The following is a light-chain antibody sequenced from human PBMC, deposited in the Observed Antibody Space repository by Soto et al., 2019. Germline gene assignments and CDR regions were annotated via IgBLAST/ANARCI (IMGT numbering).Light chain of an antibody. CDR1: QNIRSW. CDR2: DAS. CDR3: QHYNGY. Sequence: DMPMTQPPPTLSASVGDRVTITCRASQNIRSWLAWYQQKPGKAPKVLIYDASTLESGVPSGFSGGGFGTEFTLTISSLQPDDFATYYCQHYNGYFGQGTKLEIK. J-gene: IGKJ2*01. V-gene: IGKV1-5*01.